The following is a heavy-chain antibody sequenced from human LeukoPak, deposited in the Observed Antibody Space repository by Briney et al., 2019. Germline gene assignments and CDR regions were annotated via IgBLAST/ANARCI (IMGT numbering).Heavy chain of an antibody. Sequence: SVKVSCKASGGTFSSYAISWVRQAPGQGLEWMGGIIPIFGTANYAQKFQGRVTITADESTSTAYMELSSLRSEDTAVYYCTRCGDYHWADAFDIWGQGTMVTVSS. CDR3: TRCGDYHWADAFDI. V-gene: IGHV1-69*13. J-gene: IGHJ3*02. D-gene: IGHD4-17*01. CDR1: GGTFSSYA. CDR2: IIPIFGTA.